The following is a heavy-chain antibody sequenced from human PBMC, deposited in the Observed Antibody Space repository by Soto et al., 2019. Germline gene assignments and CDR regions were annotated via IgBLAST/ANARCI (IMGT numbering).Heavy chain of an antibody. J-gene: IGHJ4*02. Sequence: ASVKVSCKASGYTFTGYYMHWVRQAPGQGLEWMGWINPNSGGTNYAQKFQGRVTMTRDTSISTAYMELSRLRSDDTAVYYCARVAGIVVVPFDYWGQGTLVTVSS. D-gene: IGHD2-15*01. CDR2: INPNSGGT. CDR3: ARVAGIVVVPFDY. CDR1: GYTFTGYY. V-gene: IGHV1-2*02.